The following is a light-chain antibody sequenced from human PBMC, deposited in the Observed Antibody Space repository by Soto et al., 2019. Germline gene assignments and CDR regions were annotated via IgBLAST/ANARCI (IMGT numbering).Light chain of an antibody. J-gene: IGKJ2*01. CDR3: HQYASPRGT. V-gene: IGKV3-20*01. Sequence: IVFTKSPGTLSLSPGDRATLSCRASQSVSRSYLGWYQQKPGQAPRLLIYDAVRRATGIPDRFSGSGSGTDFTLTISRLEPEDFAVYFCHQYASPRGTFCQGTKVDI. CDR2: DAV. CDR1: QSVSRSY.